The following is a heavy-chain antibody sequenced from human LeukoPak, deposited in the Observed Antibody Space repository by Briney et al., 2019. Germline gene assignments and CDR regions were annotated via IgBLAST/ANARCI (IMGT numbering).Heavy chain of an antibody. D-gene: IGHD3-3*01. CDR3: AKDLIPRDRRDFWSGYYKEDAFDI. CDR1: GFTFSSYG. V-gene: IGHV3-30*02. CDR2: IRYDGSNK. J-gene: IGHJ3*02. Sequence: GGSLRLSCAASGFTFSSYGMHWVRQAPGKGLEWVAFIRYDGSNKYYADSVKGRFTISRDNSKNTLYLQMNSLRAEDTAVYYCAKDLIPRDRRDFWSGYYKEDAFDIWGQGTMVTVSS.